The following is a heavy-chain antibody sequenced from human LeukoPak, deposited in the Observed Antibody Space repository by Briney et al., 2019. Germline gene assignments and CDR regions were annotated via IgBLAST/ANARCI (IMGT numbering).Heavy chain of an antibody. CDR1: GGTFSTYS. CDR2: ILPMFGSP. Sequence: SVNVSCKASGGTFSTYSNNWVRQAPGQGVEWMGGILPMFGSPNYAQKFQGRVTITADASTSTAYMELRSLTSGDRAVYFCARWAGSCTANNCYMPLDYWGQGTLVTVSS. CDR3: ARWAGSCTANNCYMPLDY. J-gene: IGHJ4*02. V-gene: IGHV1-69*13. D-gene: IGHD1-1*01.